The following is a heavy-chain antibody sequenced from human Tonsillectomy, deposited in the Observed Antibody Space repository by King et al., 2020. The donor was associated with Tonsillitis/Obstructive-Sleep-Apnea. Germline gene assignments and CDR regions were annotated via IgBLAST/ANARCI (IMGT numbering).Heavy chain of an antibody. Sequence: VQLPQWGAGLLKPSETLSLPCAVYGGSFSGYCWSWIRQPPGKGLEWIGEINHSGSTNYNPSLKSRVTISVDTSKNQFSLKLSSVTAADTAVFYCARGFLATDFAFDIWGQGTMVTVSS. J-gene: IGHJ3*02. CDR1: GGSFSGYC. CDR3: ARGFLATDFAFDI. V-gene: IGHV4-34*01. CDR2: INHSGST. D-gene: IGHD5-24*01.